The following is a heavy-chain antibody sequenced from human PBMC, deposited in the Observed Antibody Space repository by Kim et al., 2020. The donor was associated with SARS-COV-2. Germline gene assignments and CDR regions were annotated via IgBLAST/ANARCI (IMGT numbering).Heavy chain of an antibody. CDR1: GGSISSYY. D-gene: IGHD6-19*01. J-gene: IGHJ6*02. CDR3: ARGSGWYYGMDV. CDR2: IYYSGCT. V-gene: IGHV4-59*01. Sequence: SETLSLTCTVSGGSISSYYWSWIRQPPGKGLEWIGYIYYSGCTNYNPSLKSRVTISVDTSKNQFSLKLSSVTAADTAVYYCARGSGWYYGMDVWGQGTTVTVSS.